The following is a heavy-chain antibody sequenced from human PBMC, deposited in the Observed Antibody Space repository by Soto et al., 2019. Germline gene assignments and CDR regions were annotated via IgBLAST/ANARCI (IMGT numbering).Heavy chain of an antibody. CDR2: ISYDGSNK. V-gene: IGHV3-30*18. D-gene: IGHD1-26*01. J-gene: IGHJ6*02. Sequence: QVQLVESGGGVVQPGRSLRLSCAASGFTFSSYGMHWVRQAPGKGLEWVAVISYDGSNKYYADSVKGRFTISRDNSKNTLYLQTDSLRAEDTAVYYCAKDSGEDGMAVWGQGTTVTVSS. CDR1: GFTFSSYG. CDR3: AKDSGEDGMAV.